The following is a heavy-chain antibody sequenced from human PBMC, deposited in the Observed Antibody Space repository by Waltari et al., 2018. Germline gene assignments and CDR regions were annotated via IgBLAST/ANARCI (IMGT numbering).Heavy chain of an antibody. CDR3: QIGSGAFDI. J-gene: IGHJ3*02. D-gene: IGHD3-16*01. Sequence: EVQLVESGGGLVQPGGAVRPSGAASGFISRGFAVHWVRQASGKGLEWVGRIRSKRNNYATAYIASVKGRFTISRDDLKNTAYLQMDSLKTEDTAVYYCQIGSGAFDIWGRGTMVTVSS. V-gene: IGHV3-73*01. CDR2: IRSKRNNYAT. CDR1: GFISRGFA.